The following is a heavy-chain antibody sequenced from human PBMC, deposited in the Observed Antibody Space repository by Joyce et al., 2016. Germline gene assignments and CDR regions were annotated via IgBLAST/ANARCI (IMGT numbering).Heavy chain of an antibody. CDR1: GYTFTNYA. J-gene: IGHJ4*02. Sequence: QVQLVQSGAEVKKPGASVKVSCKASGYTFTNYAMHWVRQAPVQSLEWMGWINAGNGNTKYSQEFQGRVTITRDTSASTAYMELSSLRSEDTAVYYCAREARMSIDFDYWGQGTLVTVSS. V-gene: IGHV1-3*01. D-gene: IGHD2-21*01. CDR3: AREARMSIDFDY. CDR2: INAGNGNT.